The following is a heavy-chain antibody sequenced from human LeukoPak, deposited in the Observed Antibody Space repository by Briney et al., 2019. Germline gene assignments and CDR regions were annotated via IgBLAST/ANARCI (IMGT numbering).Heavy chain of an antibody. CDR1: GYTFINYD. J-gene: IGHJ6*03. D-gene: IGHD1-1*01. CDR2: MNPNSGNT. Sequence: GASVKVSCKASGYTFINYDINWVRQAPGQGLEWMGWMNPNSGNTGYAQKFQGRITMTRDTSTSTAYMELSSLRSEDTAVYYCARQLERRYYYYMDVWGKGTTVTVSS. CDR3: ARQLERRYYYYMDV. V-gene: IGHV1-8*02.